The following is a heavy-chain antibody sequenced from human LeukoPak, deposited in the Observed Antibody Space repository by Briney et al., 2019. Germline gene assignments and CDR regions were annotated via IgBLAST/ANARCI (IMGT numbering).Heavy chain of an antibody. D-gene: IGHD2-2*01. CDR2: ISWNSGSI. CDR3: ARESWSSLT. J-gene: IGHJ5*02. Sequence: GRSLRLSCAASGFTFDDYAMHWVRQAPGKGLEWVSGISWNSGSIGYADSVKGRFTISRDNAKNSLYLQMNSLRAEDTAVYYCARESWSSLTWGQGTLVTVSS. CDR1: GFTFDDYA. V-gene: IGHV3-9*01.